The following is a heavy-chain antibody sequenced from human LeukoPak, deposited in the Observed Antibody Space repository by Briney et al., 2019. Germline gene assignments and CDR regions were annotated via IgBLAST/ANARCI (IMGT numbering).Heavy chain of an antibody. Sequence: ASVKVSCKASGYAFTDYYMHWVRQAPGQGFEWTGWINPNDGDTNYAQKFQGRVTMTRDTSISTAHMEVSRLRSDDTAVYYCARANFLYCSSTTCLFDYWGQGTLVTVSS. D-gene: IGHD2-2*01. J-gene: IGHJ4*02. CDR1: GYAFTDYY. V-gene: IGHV1-2*02. CDR3: ARANFLYCSSTTCLFDY. CDR2: INPNDGDT.